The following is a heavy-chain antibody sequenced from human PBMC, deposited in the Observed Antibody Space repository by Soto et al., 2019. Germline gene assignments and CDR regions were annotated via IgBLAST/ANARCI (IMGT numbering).Heavy chain of an antibody. Sequence: EVQLVESGGGLVQPGGSLRLSCAASGFSFSDHYMDWVRQASGKGLEWVGRIRNKANSYTAEYAASVKGRFTVARDDSKNSLYLELTALKMEDTALYYCVRAGTGFQLDYWGQGTIVTVSS. CDR2: IRNKANSYTA. V-gene: IGHV3-72*01. J-gene: IGHJ4*02. CDR1: GFSFSDHY. D-gene: IGHD3-9*01. CDR3: VRAGTGFQLDY.